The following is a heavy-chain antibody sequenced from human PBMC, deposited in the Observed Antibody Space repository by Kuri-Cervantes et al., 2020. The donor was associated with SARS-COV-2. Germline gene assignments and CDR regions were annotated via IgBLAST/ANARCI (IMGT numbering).Heavy chain of an antibody. CDR2: IYYSVST. D-gene: IGHD1-26*01. CDR1: GGSISSHY. V-gene: IGHV4-59*11. Sequence: GSLRLSCTVSGGSISSHYWSWIRQPPGKGLEWIGYIYYSVSTNYNPSLKSRVTISVDTSKNQFSLKLSSVTAADTAVYYCARGIVGATGEYYFDYWGQGTLVTVSS. J-gene: IGHJ4*02. CDR3: ARGIVGATGEYYFDY.